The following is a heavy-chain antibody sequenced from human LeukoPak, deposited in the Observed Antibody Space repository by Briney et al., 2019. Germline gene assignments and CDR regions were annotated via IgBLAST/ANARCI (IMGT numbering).Heavy chain of an antibody. CDR3: AKVFFSEGTYFDY. D-gene: IGHD1-1*01. CDR1: GFTFSDYY. Sequence: KPGGSLRLSCAASGFTFSDYYMSWIRQAPGKGLEWIADISHGDRTVNYADSVLGRFTISRDNAESSLYLHMNSLSVEDTAVYYCAKVFFSEGTYFDYWGQGSLVTVSS. CDR2: ISHGDRTV. J-gene: IGHJ4*02. V-gene: IGHV3-11*01.